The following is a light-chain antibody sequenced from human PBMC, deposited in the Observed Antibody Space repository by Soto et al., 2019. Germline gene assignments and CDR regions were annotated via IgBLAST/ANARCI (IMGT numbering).Light chain of an antibody. CDR2: KDS. J-gene: IGLJ1*01. V-gene: IGLV3-25*02. CDR1: ALPKQY. Sequence: SYELTQPPPVSVSPGQTARINCSGDALPKQYAYWYQQKPGQAPVLVIYKDSERPSGIPERFSGSSSGTTVTLTISGVQAEDEADYYCQSADSSGTYYVFGTGTKVTVL. CDR3: QSADSSGTYYV.